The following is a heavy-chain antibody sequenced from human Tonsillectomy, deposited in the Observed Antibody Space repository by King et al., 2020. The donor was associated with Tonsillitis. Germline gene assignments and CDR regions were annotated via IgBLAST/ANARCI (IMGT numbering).Heavy chain of an antibody. J-gene: IGHJ4*02. CDR1: GFTFDDYA. D-gene: IGHD3-3*01. V-gene: IGHV3-9*01. CDR2: ISWNSGSI. CDR3: AKGEAGFLEWLPDY. Sequence: VQLVESGGGLVQPGRSLRLSCGASGFTFDDYAMHWVRQAPGKGLEWVSGISWNSGSIVYAESVKGRFTNSRDNAKNSLYLQMNSLRAEDTALYYCAKGEAGFLEWLPDYWGQGTLVTVSS.